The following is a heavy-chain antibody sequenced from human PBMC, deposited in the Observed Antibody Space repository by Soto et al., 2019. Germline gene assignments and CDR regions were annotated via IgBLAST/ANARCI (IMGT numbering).Heavy chain of an antibody. J-gene: IGHJ5*02. Sequence: ASVKVSCKASGYTFTSYGISWVRQAPGQGLEWMGWISAYNGNTNYAQKLQGRVTMTTDTSTSTAYMELRSLRSDDTAVYYCAGASCSDGSCYSWRGWFVTWGQGTRFTV. V-gene: IGHV1-18*01. D-gene: IGHD2-15*01. CDR3: AGASCSDGSCYSWRGWFVT. CDR2: ISAYNGNT. CDR1: GYTFTSYG.